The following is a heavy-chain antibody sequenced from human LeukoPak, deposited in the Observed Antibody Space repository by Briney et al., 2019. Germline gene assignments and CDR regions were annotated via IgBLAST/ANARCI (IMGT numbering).Heavy chain of an antibody. J-gene: IGHJ6*03. Sequence: PSETLSLTCTVSGGSISSGSYYWSWIRQPAGKGLEWIGRIYTSGSTNYNPSLKSRVTISVDTSKNQFSLKLSSVTAADTAVYYCARGGLWFGELERVGYMDVWGKGTTVTVSS. CDR1: GGSISSGSYY. D-gene: IGHD3-10*01. CDR2: IYTSGST. V-gene: IGHV4-61*02. CDR3: ARGGLWFGELERVGYMDV.